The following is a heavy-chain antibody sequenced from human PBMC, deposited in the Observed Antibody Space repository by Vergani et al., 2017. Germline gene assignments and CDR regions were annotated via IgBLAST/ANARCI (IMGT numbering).Heavy chain of an antibody. CDR3: ARVGRDSKAFYYYGMDV. CDR1: GSRFTSYW. J-gene: IGHJ6*02. V-gene: IGHV5-51*01. D-gene: IGHD4-11*01. Sequence: EVQLVQSGAEVKKPGESLKISCMGSGSRFTSYWIGWVRQMPGKGLEWMGVIYPGDSDSRYSPSFQGQVTISADQSISTAYLQWSSLKASDNAIYYCARVGRDSKAFYYYGMDVWGQGTTVTVSS. CDR2: IYPGDSDS.